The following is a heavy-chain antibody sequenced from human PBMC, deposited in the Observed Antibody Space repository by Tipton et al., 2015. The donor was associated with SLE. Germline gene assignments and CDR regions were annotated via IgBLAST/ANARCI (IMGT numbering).Heavy chain of an antibody. CDR1: GFTFSSYE. V-gene: IGHV3-48*03. Sequence: SLRLSCAASGFTFSSYEMNWVRQAPGKGLEWVSYITTSGSLLYYADSVKGRFTISRDNAKNSLYLQMNSLRAEDSAVYYCAGLYGMDVWGQGTTVTVSS. D-gene: IGHD3-16*01. CDR2: ITTSGSLL. J-gene: IGHJ6*02. CDR3: AGLYGMDV.